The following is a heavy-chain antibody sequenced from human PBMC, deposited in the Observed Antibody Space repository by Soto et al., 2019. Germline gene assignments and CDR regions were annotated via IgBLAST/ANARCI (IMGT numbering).Heavy chain of an antibody. CDR1: GLTFTTYA. J-gene: IGHJ5*02. Sequence: PGGSLRLSCAASGLTFTTYAMTWVRQAPGKGLEWVSAITASGGGAYYAESVKGRFTISRDNSKNTLYLQMNSLSAEDTAVYYCAKEEGHPSWFYPWGQGTLVTVSS. CDR2: ITASGGGA. V-gene: IGHV3-23*01. CDR3: AKEEGHPSWFYP.